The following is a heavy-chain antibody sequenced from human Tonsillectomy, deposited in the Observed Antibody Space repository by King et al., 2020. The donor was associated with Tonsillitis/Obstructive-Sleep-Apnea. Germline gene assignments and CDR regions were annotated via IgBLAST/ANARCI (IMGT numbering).Heavy chain of an antibody. Sequence: QLQESGPGLVKPSETLSLTCTVSGASISSYYWSWIRQPPGKGLEWIGDIYYSGSTNHNPSLKSRVTISVDTSKNQFSLKLTSVTAADTALYYCARQGYSSGWYYFDYWGQGTLVTVSS. V-gene: IGHV4-59*08. D-gene: IGHD6-19*01. CDR2: IYYSGST. CDR1: GASISSYY. CDR3: ARQGYSSGWYYFDY. J-gene: IGHJ4*02.